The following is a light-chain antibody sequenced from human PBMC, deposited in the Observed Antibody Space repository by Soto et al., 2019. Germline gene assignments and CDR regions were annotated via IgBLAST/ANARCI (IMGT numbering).Light chain of an antibody. CDR1: QSVSSN. J-gene: IGKJ1*01. V-gene: IGKV3-15*01. Sequence: EIVMTQSPATLSVSPGERATLSCRASQSVSSNLAWYQQKPGQAPRLLIYGASTRATGIPARFSGSGSGTAFTLPISSLQSEDFAGYYCQQYNNWPPWTFGQGTKVEIK. CDR2: GAS. CDR3: QQYNNWPPWT.